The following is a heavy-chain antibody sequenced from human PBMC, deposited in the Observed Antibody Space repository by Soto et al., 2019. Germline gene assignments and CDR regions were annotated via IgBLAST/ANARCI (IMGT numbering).Heavy chain of an antibody. J-gene: IGHJ4*02. V-gene: IGHV1-69*02. CDR3: ARAVQYNWNDGDYFDY. Sequence: QVQLVQSGAEVKKPGSSVKVSCKASGGTFSSYTISWVRQAPGQGLEWMGRLIPILGIANYAQKFQGRVTITADKSMSTAYMELGNLRSEDTAGYYCARAVQYNWNDGDYFDYWGQGTLVTVSS. CDR1: GGTFSSYT. D-gene: IGHD1-20*01. CDR2: LIPILGIA.